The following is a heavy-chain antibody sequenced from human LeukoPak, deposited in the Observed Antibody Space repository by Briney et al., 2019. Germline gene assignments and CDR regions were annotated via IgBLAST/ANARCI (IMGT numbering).Heavy chain of an antibody. CDR1: GGSFSGYY. D-gene: IGHD3-10*01. Sequence: SETLSLTCAVYGGSFSGYYWSWIRQPPGKGLEWIGEINHSGSTNYNPSLKSRVTISVDRSKNQFSLRLTSVTAADTAVYYCARGFFDRGNPGSWFDPWGQGTLVTVSS. V-gene: IGHV4-34*01. CDR3: ARGFFDRGNPGSWFDP. J-gene: IGHJ5*02. CDR2: INHSGST.